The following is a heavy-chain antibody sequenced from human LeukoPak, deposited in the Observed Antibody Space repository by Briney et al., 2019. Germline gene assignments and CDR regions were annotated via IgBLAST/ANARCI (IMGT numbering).Heavy chain of an antibody. CDR3: GRVNSGGYRLDY. CDR2: INPSGFST. J-gene: IGHJ4*02. Sequence: ASVKVSCKASGYTFTSYYIHWVRQAPGQGLEWMGVINPSGFSTTYAQKFQGRVTMTGDTHTSTVYMQLTSLRSEDTAVYYCGRVNSGGYRLDYWGQGTLVTVSS. V-gene: IGHV1-46*01. CDR1: GYTFTSYY. D-gene: IGHD2-15*01.